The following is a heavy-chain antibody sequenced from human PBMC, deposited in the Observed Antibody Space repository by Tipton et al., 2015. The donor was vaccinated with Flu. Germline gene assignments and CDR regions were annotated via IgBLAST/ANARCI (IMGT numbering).Heavy chain of an antibody. D-gene: IGHD2-2*01. CDR1: GITFSSYY. CDR2: IKSDGRST. Sequence: GSLRLSCAASGITFSSYYMHWVRQAPGKGLVWVSRIKSDGRSTSYADSVKGRFTISRDIAKDTLYLQMNSLGAEDSAVYYCARDLGVPAHDWYFDLWGRGTLVTVSS. V-gene: IGHV3-74*01. CDR3: ARDLGVPAHDWYFDL. J-gene: IGHJ2*01.